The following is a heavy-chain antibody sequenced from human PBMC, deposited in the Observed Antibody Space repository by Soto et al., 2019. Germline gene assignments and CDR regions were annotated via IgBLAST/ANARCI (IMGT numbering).Heavy chain of an antibody. Sequence: SVKVSCKASGGTFSSYAISWVRQAPGQGLEWMGGIIPIFGTANYAQKFQGRVTITADTSTSTAYMELRSLRSDDTAVYYCARADVDTAMVSVSDYWGQGTLVTVSS. CDR1: GGTFSSYA. D-gene: IGHD5-18*01. CDR3: ARADVDTAMVSVSDY. CDR2: IIPIFGTA. J-gene: IGHJ4*02. V-gene: IGHV1-69*06.